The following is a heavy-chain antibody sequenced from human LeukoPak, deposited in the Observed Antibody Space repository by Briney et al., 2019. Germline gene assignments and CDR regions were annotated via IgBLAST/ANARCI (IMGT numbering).Heavy chain of an antibody. CDR1: DDSFSSHY. J-gene: IGHJ3*02. V-gene: IGHV4-59*11. CDR2: ISYIGST. CDR3: ARDLVTVTKGFDI. D-gene: IGHD4-17*01. Sequence: SETLSLTCAVSDDSFSSHYWTWIRQPPGKGLEWIGYISYIGSTNYNPSLKSRVTISIDTSKNQFTLKLTSVTAADTAVYYCARDLVTVTKGFDIWGQGTMVSVSS.